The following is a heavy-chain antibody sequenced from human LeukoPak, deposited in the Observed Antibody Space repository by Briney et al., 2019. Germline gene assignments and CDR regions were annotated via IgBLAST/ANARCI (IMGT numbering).Heavy chain of an antibody. V-gene: IGHV1-8*03. CDR1: GYTFTSYD. J-gene: IGHJ5*02. CDR2: MNPNSGNT. D-gene: IGHD3-9*01. Sequence: GASVKVSCKASGYTFTSYDINWVRQATGQGLEWMGWMNPNSGNTGYAQKFQGRVTITRNTSISTAYMELSSLRSEDTAVYYCARGDYDILTGYYISGWFDPWGQGTLVTVSS. CDR3: ARGDYDILTGYYISGWFDP.